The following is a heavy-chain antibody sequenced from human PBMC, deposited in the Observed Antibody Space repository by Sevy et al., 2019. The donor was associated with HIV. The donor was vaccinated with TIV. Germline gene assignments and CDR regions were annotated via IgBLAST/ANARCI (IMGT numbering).Heavy chain of an antibody. V-gene: IGHV6-1*01. D-gene: IGHD1-26*01. CDR3: ARAPRWGFRDYYYYGMDV. J-gene: IGHJ6*02. CDR2: TYYRSKWYN. CDR1: GDSVSSNSAA. Sequence: SQTLSLTCAIFGDSVSSNSAAWNWIRQSPSRGLEWLGRTYYRSKWYNDYAVSVKSRITINPDTSKNQFSLQLNSVTPEDTAVYYCARAPRWGFRDYYYYGMDVWGQGTTVTVSS.